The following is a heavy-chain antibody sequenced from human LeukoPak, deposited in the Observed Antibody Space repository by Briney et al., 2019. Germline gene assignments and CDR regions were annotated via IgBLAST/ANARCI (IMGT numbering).Heavy chain of an antibody. Sequence: GGSLRLSCAASGFTFSSYWMHWVRQAPGKGLVWVSRINSDGSSTSYADSVKGRFTISRDNAKDTLYLQMNSLRAEDTAVYYCARDRRYYDSSGYRGRAFDIWGQGTMVTVSS. J-gene: IGHJ3*02. CDR3: ARDRRYYDSSGYRGRAFDI. CDR1: GFTFSSYW. V-gene: IGHV3-74*01. CDR2: INSDGSST. D-gene: IGHD3-22*01.